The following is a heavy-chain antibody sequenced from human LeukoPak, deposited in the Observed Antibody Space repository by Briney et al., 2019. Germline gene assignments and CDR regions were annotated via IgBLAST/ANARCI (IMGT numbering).Heavy chain of an antibody. CDR1: GGSVSSGSYY. CDR2: IYYSGST. D-gene: IGHD3-22*01. Sequence: SETLSLTCTVSGGSVSSGSYYWSWIRQPPGKGLEWIGYIYYSGSTNYNPSLKSRVTISVDTSKNQFSLKLSSVTAADTAVYYCARELWNSSGYFLDYWGQGTLVTVSS. CDR3: ARELWNSSGYFLDY. V-gene: IGHV4-61*01. J-gene: IGHJ4*02.